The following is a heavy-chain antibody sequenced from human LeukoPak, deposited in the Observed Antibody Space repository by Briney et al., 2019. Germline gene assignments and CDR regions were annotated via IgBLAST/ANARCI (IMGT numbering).Heavy chain of an antibody. V-gene: IGHV3-53*01. D-gene: IGHD6-13*01. CDR3: ARDQVSIAGTGIDY. CDR1: GGSISSSSYY. CDR2: IYSGGST. J-gene: IGHJ4*02. Sequence: ETLSLTCTVSGGSISSSSYYWGWIRQAPGKGLEWVSFIYSGGSTQYSDSVKGRFTISRDNSKNTLYLQMNSLRAEDTAVYYCARDQVSIAGTGIDYWGQGTLVTVSS.